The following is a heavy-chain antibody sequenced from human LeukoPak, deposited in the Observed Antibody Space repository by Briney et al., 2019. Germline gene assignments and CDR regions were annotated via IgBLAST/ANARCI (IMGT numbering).Heavy chain of an antibody. Sequence: SVKVSCKASGGTFSSYAISWVRQAPGQGLEWMGGIIPIFGTANHAQKFQGRVTITADESTSTAYMELSSLRSEDTAVYYCARQPPNYYDSSVGMVGNWFDPWGQGTLVTVSS. CDR3: ARQPPNYYDSSVGMVGNWFDP. V-gene: IGHV1-69*01. J-gene: IGHJ5*02. CDR2: IIPIFGTA. CDR1: GGTFSSYA. D-gene: IGHD3-22*01.